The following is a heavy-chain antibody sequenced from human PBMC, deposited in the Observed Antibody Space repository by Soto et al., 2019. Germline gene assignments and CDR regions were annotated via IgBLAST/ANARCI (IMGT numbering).Heavy chain of an antibody. V-gene: IGHV4-4*07. CDR3: ARNYDSSSYSITFDY. J-gene: IGHJ4*02. D-gene: IGHD3-22*01. Sequence: SETLSLTCTVSGGSISSYYWSWIRQPAGKGLEWIGRIYTSGSTNYNPSLKSRVTMSVDTSKNQFSLKLSSVTAADTAVYYCARNYDSSSYSITFDYWGQGTLVTVSS. CDR2: IYTSGST. CDR1: GGSISSYY.